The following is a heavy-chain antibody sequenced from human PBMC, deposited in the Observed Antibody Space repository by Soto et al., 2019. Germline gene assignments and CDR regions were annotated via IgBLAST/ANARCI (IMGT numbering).Heavy chain of an antibody. J-gene: IGHJ4*02. V-gene: IGHV1-18*01. CDR3: ARDKSQYLYYFDY. CDR2: ISVYTGNT. Sequence: PGKGLEWVGWISVYTGNTNYAQNLQGRVTVTTDTSTNTAYMELRSLRSDDTAVYYCARDKSQYLYYFDYWGQGTLVTVSS.